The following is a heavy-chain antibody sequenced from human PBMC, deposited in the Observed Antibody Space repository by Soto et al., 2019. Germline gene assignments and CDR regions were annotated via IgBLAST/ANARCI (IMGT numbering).Heavy chain of an antibody. Sequence: QVQLVESGGGVVQPGRSLRLSCAASGFTFSSYGMHWVRQAPGKGLEWVAVISYDGSNKYYADSVKGRFTISRDNSKNTLYLQMNSLRAEDTAVYYCGKEVDGSGDYWGQGTLVTVSS. J-gene: IGHJ4*02. D-gene: IGHD3-10*01. CDR1: GFTFSSYG. CDR3: GKEVDGSGDY. V-gene: IGHV3-30*18. CDR2: ISYDGSNK.